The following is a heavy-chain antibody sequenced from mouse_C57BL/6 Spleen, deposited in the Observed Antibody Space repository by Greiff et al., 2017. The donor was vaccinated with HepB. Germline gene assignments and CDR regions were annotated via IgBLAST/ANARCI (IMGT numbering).Heavy chain of an antibody. CDR1: GYTFTSYG. Sequence: VQLQESGAELARPGASVKLSCKASGYTFTSYGISWVKQRTGQGLEWIGEIYPRSGNTYYNEKFKGKATLTADKSSSTAYMELRSLTSEDSAVYFCARSPLTGKGFAYWGQGTLVTVSA. V-gene: IGHV1-81*01. J-gene: IGHJ3*01. D-gene: IGHD4-1*01. CDR2: IYPRSGNT. CDR3: ARSPLTGKGFAY.